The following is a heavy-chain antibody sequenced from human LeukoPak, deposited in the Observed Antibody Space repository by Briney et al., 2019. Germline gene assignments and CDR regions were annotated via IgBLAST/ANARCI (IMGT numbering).Heavy chain of an antibody. J-gene: IGHJ6*02. V-gene: IGHV4-59*11. D-gene: IGHD3-3*01. CDR3: ARSFLTNWSGYLYGMDV. CDR1: SGSISSHY. Sequence: SETLPLTCTVSSGSISSHYWSWIRQPPGKGLEWIGYIYYGGSTNYNPSLKSRVTISVDTSKNQLSLKLSSVTAADTAVYYCARSFLTNWSGYLYGMDVWGQGTTVTVSS. CDR2: IYYGGST.